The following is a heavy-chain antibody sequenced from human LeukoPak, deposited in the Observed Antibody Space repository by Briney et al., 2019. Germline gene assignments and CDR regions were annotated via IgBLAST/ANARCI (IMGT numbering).Heavy chain of an antibody. CDR2: IHTSGST. V-gene: IGHV4-61*02. Sequence: SETLSLTCSVSGGSISSGDYYWTWIRQPAGKELEWIGRIHTSGSTNYNSLFKSRATISVDTSKNQFSLKLSSVTAADTAVYYCARVPAGAHMTTVTTFPWGQGTLVTVSS. CDR1: GGSISSGDYY. J-gene: IGHJ4*02. D-gene: IGHD4-17*01. CDR3: ARVPAGAHMTTVTTFP.